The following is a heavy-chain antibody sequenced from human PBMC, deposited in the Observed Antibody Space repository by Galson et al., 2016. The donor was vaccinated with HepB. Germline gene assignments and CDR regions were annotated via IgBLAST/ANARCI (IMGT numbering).Heavy chain of an antibody. D-gene: IGHD4-11*01. CDR2: ISWNSGSS. V-gene: IGHV3-9*01. J-gene: IGHJ4*02. Sequence: SLRLSCAASGFTFYDYAMHWVRQAPGKGLEWVSGISWNSGSSDYADSVKGRFTISRDNAKNSLYLQMNRLRPEDTAFYYCAKSIGNSNYGGNSFDYWGRGTLVTVSS. CDR3: AKSIGNSNYGGNSFDY. CDR1: GFTFYDYA.